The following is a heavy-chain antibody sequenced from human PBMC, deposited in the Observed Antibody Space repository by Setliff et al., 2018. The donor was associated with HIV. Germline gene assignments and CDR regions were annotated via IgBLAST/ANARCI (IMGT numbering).Heavy chain of an antibody. J-gene: IGHJ4*02. CDR1: GGPLSGHY. D-gene: IGHD3-10*01. CDR2: TSHSGKT. Sequence: LSLTCAVYGGPLSGHYWSWIRQPPGQGLEWIGETSHSGKTNYNPSLKSRVTISVDTSKNQFSLKLTSVTAADTAVYYCASNHYYGSGRHDYWGQGTLVTVSS. CDR3: ASNHYYGSGRHDY. V-gene: IGHV4-34*01.